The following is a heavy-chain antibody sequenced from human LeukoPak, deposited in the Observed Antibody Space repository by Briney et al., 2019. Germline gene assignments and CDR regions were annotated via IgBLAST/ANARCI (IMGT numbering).Heavy chain of an antibody. J-gene: IGHJ4*02. Sequence: SETLSLTCTVSGGSISSYYWSWIRQPPGKGLEWIGYIYNSGTTYYSPSLKSRITISADTSKNQFSLKMTSVTDADTAVYYCADTYGNWGQGTLVTVSS. CDR2: IYNSGTT. CDR3: ADTYGN. D-gene: IGHD3-10*01. CDR1: GGSISSYY. V-gene: IGHV4-4*09.